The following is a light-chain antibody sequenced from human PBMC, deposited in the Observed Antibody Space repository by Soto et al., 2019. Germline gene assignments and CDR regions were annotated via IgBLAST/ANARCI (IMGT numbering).Light chain of an antibody. Sequence: EVVLTQSPDTLSLSPGETATLSCRASQDVSIYVAWYQKRPGQPPRLVVYDASKRATGIPARFSGSGSGTEFTLTIATLEPEDLGVYYCQQRRNWPTFGGGTKVEI. CDR2: DAS. CDR1: QDVSIY. V-gene: IGKV3-11*01. CDR3: QQRRNWPT. J-gene: IGKJ4*01.